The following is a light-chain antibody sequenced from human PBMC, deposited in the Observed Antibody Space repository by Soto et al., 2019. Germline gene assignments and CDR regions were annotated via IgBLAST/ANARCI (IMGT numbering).Light chain of an antibody. J-gene: IGKJ4*01. CDR2: WAS. CDR3: QQYYSTPLT. Sequence: MVMTQSPDSLSVSLADRRTINCKSSQSALYSSNNKNYLAWYQQKPGQPPKLLIYWASTRESGVPDRFSGSGSGTDFTLTISSLQAEDVAVYYCQQYYSTPLTFGGGTKVDIK. CDR1: QSALYSSNNKNY. V-gene: IGKV4-1*01.